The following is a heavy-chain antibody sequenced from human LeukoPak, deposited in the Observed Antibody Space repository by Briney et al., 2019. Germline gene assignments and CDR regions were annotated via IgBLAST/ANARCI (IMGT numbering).Heavy chain of an antibody. D-gene: IGHD3-10*01. CDR1: EYTFTSYD. CDR2: MNPNSGNT. CDR3: ARRFGELLSHAFDI. V-gene: IGHV1-8*03. Sequence: ASVKVSCKTSEYTFTSYDINWVRQATGQGLEWMGWMNPNSGNTGYAQKFQGRVTITRNTSISTAYMELSSLRSEDTAVYYCARRFGELLSHAFDIWGQGTMVTVSS. J-gene: IGHJ3*02.